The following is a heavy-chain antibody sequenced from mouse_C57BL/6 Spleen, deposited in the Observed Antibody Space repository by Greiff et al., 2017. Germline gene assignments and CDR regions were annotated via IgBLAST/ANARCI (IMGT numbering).Heavy chain of an antibody. V-gene: IGHV1-50*01. CDR1: GYTFTSYW. D-gene: IGHD2-2*01. J-gene: IGHJ4*01. Sequence: QVQLQQPGAELEKPGASVKLSCKASGYTFTSYWMQWVKQRPGQGLEWIGEIDPSDSYTNYNQKFKGKATLTVDTSSSTAYMQLSSLTSEDSAVYYCARGGYDGERYVMDYWGQGTSVTVSS. CDR2: IDPSDSYT. CDR3: ARGGYDGERYVMDY.